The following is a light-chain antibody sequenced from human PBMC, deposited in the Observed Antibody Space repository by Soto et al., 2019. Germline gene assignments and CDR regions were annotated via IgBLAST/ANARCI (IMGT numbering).Light chain of an antibody. CDR1: QSISGS. CDR3: QQYNGYWT. J-gene: IGKJ1*01. Sequence: DIQMTQSPSTLSASVADRVTITCRASQSISGSLAWYQQKPGKAPKLLIYEASNLKSGVPSRFSGSGSGTEYTLTISSLQPDDSASYYCQQYNGYWTFGQGTRVEIK. CDR2: EAS. V-gene: IGKV1-5*03.